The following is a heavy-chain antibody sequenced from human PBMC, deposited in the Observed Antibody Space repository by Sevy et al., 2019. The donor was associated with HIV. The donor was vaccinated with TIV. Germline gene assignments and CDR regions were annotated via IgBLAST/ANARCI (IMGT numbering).Heavy chain of an antibody. CDR2: IFPPDSET. CDR1: GYNFTRYW. V-gene: IGHV5-51*01. CDR3: ARVCGTDGAHNWFDP. Sequence: GGSLRLSCLTSGYNFTRYWITWVRQVPGKGLEWMGVIFPPDSETRYNTSFEGRITMSVDKSLTTAYLQWHNVKASDSGIYYCARVCGTDGAHNWFDPWGQGTLVTVSS. D-gene: IGHD2-21*02. J-gene: IGHJ5*02.